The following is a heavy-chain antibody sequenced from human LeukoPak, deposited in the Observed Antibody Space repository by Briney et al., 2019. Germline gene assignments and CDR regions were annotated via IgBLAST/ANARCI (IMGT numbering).Heavy chain of an antibody. CDR3: ASRRYRSSTSCPEN. J-gene: IGHJ4*02. CDR1: GGSISSGGYS. V-gene: IGHV4-30-2*01. Sequence: SQTLSLTCAVSGGSISSGGYSWSWIRQPPGKGLEWIGYIYHSGSTYYNPSLKSRVTISVDRSKNQFSLKLSSVTAADTAVYYCASRRYRSSTSCPENWGQGTLVTVSS. D-gene: IGHD2-2*01. CDR2: IYHSGST.